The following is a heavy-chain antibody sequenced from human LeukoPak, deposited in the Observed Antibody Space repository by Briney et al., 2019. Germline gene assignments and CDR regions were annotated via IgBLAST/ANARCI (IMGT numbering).Heavy chain of an antibody. D-gene: IGHD6-19*01. CDR2: INSGGSST. CDR3: ARDRYSSAWYEE. Sequence: GGSLRLSCTASALTFSSYWMHWVRQAPGKGLMWVSHINSGGSSTSYADSVKGRFTISRDNAKNTLYLQMNSLRAEDTAVYYCARDRYSSAWYEEWGQGTLVTVSS. CDR1: ALTFSSYW. V-gene: IGHV3-74*01. J-gene: IGHJ4*02.